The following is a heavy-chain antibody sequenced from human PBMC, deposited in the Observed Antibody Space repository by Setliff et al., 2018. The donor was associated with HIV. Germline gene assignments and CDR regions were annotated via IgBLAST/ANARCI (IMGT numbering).Heavy chain of an antibody. CDR2: IRYDGSNK. V-gene: IGHV3-30*02. Sequence: GGSLRLSCAASGFTFSSYGMHWVRQAPGKGLEWVAFIRYDGSNKYYADSVKGRFTISRDNSKNTVYLQMDSLRAEDTAVYYCARDDDATSHYSRFDYWGQGTPVTVSS. CDR3: ARDDDATSHYSRFDY. J-gene: IGHJ4*02. D-gene: IGHD1-26*01. CDR1: GFTFSSYG.